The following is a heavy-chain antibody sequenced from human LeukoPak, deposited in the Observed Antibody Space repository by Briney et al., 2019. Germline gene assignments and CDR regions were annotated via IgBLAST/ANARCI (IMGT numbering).Heavy chain of an antibody. CDR1: GYTFTIYY. CDR3: ASGDGYNLGLNWFDP. V-gene: IGHV1-46*01. CDR2: INPSGGST. J-gene: IGHJ5*02. Sequence: ASVTVSCKASGYTFTIYYMHWVRQAPGQGLEWMGIINPSGGSTSYAQKFQGRVTMTRDTSTSTVYMELSSLRSEDTAVYYCASGDGYNLGLNWFDPWGQGTLVTVSS. D-gene: IGHD5-24*01.